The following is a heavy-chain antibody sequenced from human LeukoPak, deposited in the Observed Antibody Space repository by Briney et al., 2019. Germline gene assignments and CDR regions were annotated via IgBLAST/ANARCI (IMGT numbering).Heavy chain of an antibody. Sequence: GGSLRLSCAASGFTFSAYWMHWVRQAPGKGLVWLSRINTGGNDITYADSVKGRFTISRDSAKNTLYLQMNSLTVEDTAVYFCARSLVVGGTRPNDYWGQGTLVTVFS. D-gene: IGHD2-15*01. CDR3: ARSLVVGGTRPNDY. CDR2: INTGGNDI. V-gene: IGHV3-74*01. CDR1: GFTFSAYW. J-gene: IGHJ4*02.